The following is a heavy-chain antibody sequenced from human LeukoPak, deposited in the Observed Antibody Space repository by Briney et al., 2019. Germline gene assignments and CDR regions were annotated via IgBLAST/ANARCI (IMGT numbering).Heavy chain of an antibody. J-gene: IGHJ5*02. CDR2: INPNSGGT. CDR1: GYTFTGYY. D-gene: IGHD6-6*01. CDR3: ARGGAARSNSWFDP. Sequence: ASVKVSCKASGYTFTGYYMHWVRQAPGQGLEWMGWINPNSGGTNYAQKFQGRVTVTRDTSISTAYMELSRLRSDDTAVYYCARGGAARSNSWFDPWGQGTLVTVSS. V-gene: IGHV1-2*02.